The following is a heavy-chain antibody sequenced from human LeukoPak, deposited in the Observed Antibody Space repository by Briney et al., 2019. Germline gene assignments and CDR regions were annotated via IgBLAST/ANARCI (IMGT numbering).Heavy chain of an antibody. V-gene: IGHV4-34*01. CDR2: INHSGST. D-gene: IGHD6-19*01. J-gene: IGHJ3*02. CDR3: ARWSSGWYGVAFDI. Sequence: SETLSLTCAVYGGSFSGYYWSWIRQPPGKGLEWIGEINHSGSTNYNPSLKSRVTISVDTSKNQFSLKLSSVTAADTAVYYCARWSSGWYGVAFDIWGQGTMVTVSS. CDR1: GGSFSGYY.